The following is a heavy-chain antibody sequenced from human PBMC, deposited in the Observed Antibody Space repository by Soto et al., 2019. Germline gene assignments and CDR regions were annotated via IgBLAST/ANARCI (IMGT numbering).Heavy chain of an antibody. CDR1: GVTFSRQD. V-gene: IGHV1-69*13. D-gene: IGHD5-12*01. CDR2: IIPIFGTP. Sequence: VASVKVSCKASGVTFSRQDMRWVRQAPGQGLEWMGGIIPIFGTPQYEEKFQDRVTITADESTSTAYMELSSMTSEDTAVYYCATNEGRDGYSFDYWGKGTLVTVYS. J-gene: IGHJ4*02. CDR3: ATNEGRDGYSFDY.